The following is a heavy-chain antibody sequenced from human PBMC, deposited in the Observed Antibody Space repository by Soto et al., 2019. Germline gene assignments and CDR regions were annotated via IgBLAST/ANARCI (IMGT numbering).Heavy chain of an antibody. J-gene: IGHJ1*01. Sequence: QVQLVQSGAEVKKPGSSVKVSCKASGGTFSSYAISWVRQAPGQGLEWMGGIIPIVGTANYAQKFQGRVTITADESXXTXYXGLSSLRSEDTAVYYCVRDGSYCGGDCYSVNEYFQHWGQGTLVTVSS. V-gene: IGHV1-69*12. CDR1: GGTFSSYA. CDR2: IIPIVGTA. D-gene: IGHD2-21*02. CDR3: VRDGSYCGGDCYSVNEYFQH.